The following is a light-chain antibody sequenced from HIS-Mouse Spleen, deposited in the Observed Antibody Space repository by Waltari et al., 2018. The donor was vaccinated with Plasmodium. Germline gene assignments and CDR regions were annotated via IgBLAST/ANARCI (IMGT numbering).Light chain of an antibody. J-gene: IGLJ3*02. V-gene: IGLV3-10*01. CDR2: EDG. CDR3: NSTDSIGNHRG. Sequence: SYELTQPPSVSVSPGQTARITCSGDALPKKYAYWYQQKSGQAPVLVINEDGKRPPGSLESSPGSGSGTRATWISSGAQVEEEADYYFNSTDSIGNHRGFGGGTKWT. CDR1: ALPKKY.